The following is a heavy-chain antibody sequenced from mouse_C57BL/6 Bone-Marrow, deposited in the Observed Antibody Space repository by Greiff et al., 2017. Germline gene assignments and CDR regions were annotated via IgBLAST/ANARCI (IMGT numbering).Heavy chain of an antibody. CDR1: GFTFSSYA. CDR2: ISSGGDYI. Sequence: EVQRVESGEGLVKPGGSLKLSCAASGFTFSSYAMSWVRQTPEKSLEWVAYISSGGDYIYYADTVKGRFTIPRDKARNTLYLQMSSLKSEDTAMYYCTRMYYDYDAWYFDVWGTGTTVTVSS. CDR3: TRMYYDYDAWYFDV. D-gene: IGHD2-4*01. V-gene: IGHV5-9-1*02. J-gene: IGHJ1*03.